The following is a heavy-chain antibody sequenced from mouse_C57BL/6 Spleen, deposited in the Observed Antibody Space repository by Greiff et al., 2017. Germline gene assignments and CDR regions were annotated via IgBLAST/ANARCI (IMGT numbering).Heavy chain of an antibody. V-gene: IGHV1-53*01. Sequence: QVQLQQSGTELVKPGASVKLSCKASGYTFTSYWMHWVKQRPGQGLEWIGNINPSNGGTNYNEKFKSKATLTVDKSSSTAYMQLSSLTSEDSAVYYCARGDGYYPIFDYWGQGTTLTVSS. CDR2: INPSNGGT. D-gene: IGHD2-3*01. CDR3: ARGDGYYPIFDY. CDR1: GYTFTSYW. J-gene: IGHJ2*01.